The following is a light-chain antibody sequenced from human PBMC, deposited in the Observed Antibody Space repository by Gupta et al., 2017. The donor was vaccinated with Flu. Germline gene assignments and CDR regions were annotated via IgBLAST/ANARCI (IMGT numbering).Light chain of an antibody. CDR3: QQNNSHPQWT. CDR2: AAS. CDR1: QSIKTS. J-gene: IGKJ1*01. Sequence: DIQMTQSPSSLSASLGDRVTITCRASQSIKTSLNWYQQKAGKVPKLLVSAASSLQSGVPSRFSGSGDEKDLTLTISRRQQEEFAAYYCQQNNSHPQWTFGQGTKVEV. V-gene: IGKV1-39*01.